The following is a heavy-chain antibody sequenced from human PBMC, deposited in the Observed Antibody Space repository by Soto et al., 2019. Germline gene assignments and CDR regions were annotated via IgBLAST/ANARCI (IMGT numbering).Heavy chain of an antibody. CDR2: ISAHNGNT. CDR1: GYAFTTYG. J-gene: IGHJ4*02. CDR3: ARGRYGDY. D-gene: IGHD1-1*01. V-gene: IGHV1-18*01. Sequence: QVHLVQSGAEVKKPGASVKVSCKGSGYAFTTYGITWVRQAPGQGLEWMGWISAHNGNTNYAQKLQGRVTVTRDTSTSPAYMELRSLRSADTAVYYCARGRYGDYWGQGARVTVSS.